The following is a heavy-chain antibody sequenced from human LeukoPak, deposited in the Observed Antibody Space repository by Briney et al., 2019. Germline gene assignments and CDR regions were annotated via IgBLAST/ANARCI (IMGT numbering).Heavy chain of an antibody. CDR1: GFTFSSDA. Sequence: GGSLRLSCAASGFTFSSDAMSWVRQAPGKGLEWVAVISYDGSNKNYADSVKGRFTISGDNSKNTLCLQMNSLRAEDTSVYYCARSPGILGTNYFDYWGQGTLVTVSS. J-gene: IGHJ4*02. V-gene: IGHV3-30*04. D-gene: IGHD1-26*01. CDR3: ARSPGILGTNYFDY. CDR2: ISYDGSNK.